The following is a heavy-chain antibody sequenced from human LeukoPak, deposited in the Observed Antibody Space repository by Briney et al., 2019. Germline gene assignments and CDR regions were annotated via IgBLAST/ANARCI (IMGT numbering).Heavy chain of an antibody. CDR3: VRDLGLAAHGSLDY. Sequence: KTSETLSLTCTVSGGSISSYYWSWIRQPPGKGLEWIGYIYYSGSTNYNPSLKSRITMSVDTSKNQFSLKVTSMTAADTAVYYCVRDLGLAAHGSLDYWGQGTLVTVSS. CDR2: IYYSGST. D-gene: IGHD6-13*01. V-gene: IGHV4-59*12. CDR1: GGSISSYY. J-gene: IGHJ4*02.